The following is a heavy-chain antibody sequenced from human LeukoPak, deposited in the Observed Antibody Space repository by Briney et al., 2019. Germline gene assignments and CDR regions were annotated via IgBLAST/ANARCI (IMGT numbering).Heavy chain of an antibody. J-gene: IGHJ4*02. V-gene: IGHV3-33*01. D-gene: IGHD6-19*01. CDR2: IWHDGSAE. CDR1: GFIFSSHG. CDR3: ARDSRGGWSGYFDF. Sequence: GGSLRLSCAASGFIFSSHGMYWVRQAPGKGLEWVAVIWHDGSAEFYADSVKGRFSISRDDSNNTVYLQMNSLRAEDTALYYCARDSRGGWSGYFDFWGQGTLVTVSS.